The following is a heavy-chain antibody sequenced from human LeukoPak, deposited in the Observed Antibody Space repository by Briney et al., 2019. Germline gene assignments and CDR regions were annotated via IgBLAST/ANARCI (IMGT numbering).Heavy chain of an antibody. V-gene: IGHV3-74*01. CDR1: EFTFSNYW. J-gene: IGHJ6*03. CDR2: INTDGTTT. CDR3: VRVDTAMVKGSGGSYFYYYYMDV. Sequence: GGSLRLSCAASEFTFSNYWMHWVRQAPGKGLVWVSRINTDGTTTNYADSVKGRFTISRDNAKNTLDLQMNSLRADDTAVYFCVRVDTAMVKGSGGSYFYYYYMDVWGTGTTVTVSS. D-gene: IGHD5-18*01.